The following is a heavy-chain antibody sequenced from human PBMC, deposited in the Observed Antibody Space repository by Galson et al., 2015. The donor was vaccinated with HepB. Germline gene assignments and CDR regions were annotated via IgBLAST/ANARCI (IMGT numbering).Heavy chain of an antibody. D-gene: IGHD3-10*01. Sequence: SLRLSCAASGLTFSSYSMNWVRQAPGKGLEWVSSISDSSSYIYYADSMKGRFTISRDNAKNSLYLQMNSLRAEDTAVYYCASGPRGDAFDIWGQGTMVTVSS. CDR2: ISDSSSYI. V-gene: IGHV3-21*01. J-gene: IGHJ3*02. CDR3: ASGPRGDAFDI. CDR1: GLTFSSYS.